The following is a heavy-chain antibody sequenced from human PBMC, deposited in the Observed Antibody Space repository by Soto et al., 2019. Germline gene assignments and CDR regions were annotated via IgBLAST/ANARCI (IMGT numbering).Heavy chain of an antibody. CDR3: VAGYSYGHWYFDL. CDR1: GYTLTELS. Sequence: VKVSCKVSGYTLTELSMHWVRQAPGKGLEWMGGFDPEDGETIYAQKFQGRVTMTEDTSTDTAYMELSSLRSEDTAVYYCVAGYSYGHWYFDLWGRGTLVTVSS. J-gene: IGHJ2*01. D-gene: IGHD5-18*01. CDR2: FDPEDGET. V-gene: IGHV1-24*01.